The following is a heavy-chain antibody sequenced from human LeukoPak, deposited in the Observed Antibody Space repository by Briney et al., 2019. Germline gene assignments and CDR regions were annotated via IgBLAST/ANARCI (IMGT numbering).Heavy chain of an antibody. CDR2: IYHSGST. CDR3: ARSPPLTSHVLLWFGRYYYMDV. CDR1: GGSISTSNYY. D-gene: IGHD3-10*01. J-gene: IGHJ6*03. Sequence: PSETLSLTCTVSGGSISTSNYYWGWIRQPPGKGLEWIGSIYHSGSTYYNPSLKSRVTISVDTSKNQFSLKLSSVTAADTAVYYCARSPPLTSHVLLWFGRYYYMDVWGKGTTVTISS. V-gene: IGHV4-39*07.